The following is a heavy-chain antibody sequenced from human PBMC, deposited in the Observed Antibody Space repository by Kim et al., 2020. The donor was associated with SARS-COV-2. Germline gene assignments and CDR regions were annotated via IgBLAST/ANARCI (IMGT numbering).Heavy chain of an antibody. J-gene: IGHJ4*02. CDR3: ARDEGLAVASTSDY. Sequence: GGSLRLSCAASGFTFSSYSMNWVRQAPGKGLEWVSSISSSSSYIYYADSVKGRFTISRDNAKNSLYLQMNSLRAEDTAVYYCARDEGLAVASTSDYWGQGTLVTVSS. CDR1: GFTFSSYS. V-gene: IGHV3-21*01. D-gene: IGHD6-19*01. CDR2: ISSSSSYI.